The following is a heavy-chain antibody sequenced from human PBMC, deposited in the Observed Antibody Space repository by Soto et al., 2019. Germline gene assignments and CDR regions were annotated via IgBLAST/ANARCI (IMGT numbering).Heavy chain of an antibody. Sequence: GYSVQVSCKASGYPFTCPYMHWVRHAPGHGLEWMGWINPNSGGTNYAQKFQGRVTMTRDTSISTAYMELSRLRSDDTAVYYCARGRGRIAAAGTSPRSYYGMDGCGKRTKGTVSS. CDR2: INPNSGGT. D-gene: IGHD6-13*01. V-gene: IGHV1-2*02. CDR3: ARGRGRIAAAGTSPRSYYGMDG. CDR1: GYPFTCPY. J-gene: IGHJ6*04.